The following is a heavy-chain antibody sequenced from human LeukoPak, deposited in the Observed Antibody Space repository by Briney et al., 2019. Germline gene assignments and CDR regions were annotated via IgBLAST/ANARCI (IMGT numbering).Heavy chain of an antibody. J-gene: IGHJ4*02. Sequence: GASVKVSCKASGGTFSSYAISWVRQAPGQGLEWMGGIIPIFGTANYAQKFQGRVTITADESTSTAYMELSSLRSEDTAVYYCARTNDGGSYLFDYWGQGTLVTVSS. V-gene: IGHV1-69*13. CDR1: GGTFSSYA. CDR3: ARTNDGGSYLFDY. CDR2: IIPIFGTA. D-gene: IGHD1-26*01.